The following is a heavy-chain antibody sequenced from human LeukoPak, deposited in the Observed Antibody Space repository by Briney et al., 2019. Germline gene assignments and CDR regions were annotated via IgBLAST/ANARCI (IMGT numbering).Heavy chain of an antibody. D-gene: IGHD6-6*01. Sequence: GGSLILSCVASGFAFSSYWMAWVRQAPGRGLAWVASVDLDGGGKYSVDSVKGRFTISRDNAKNSLYLQMDSLRVEDTAVYYCARAAYASSSDSWGQGTLVTVSS. V-gene: IGHV3-7*05. J-gene: IGHJ4*02. CDR2: VDLDGGGK. CDR3: ARAAYASSSDS. CDR1: GFAFSSYW.